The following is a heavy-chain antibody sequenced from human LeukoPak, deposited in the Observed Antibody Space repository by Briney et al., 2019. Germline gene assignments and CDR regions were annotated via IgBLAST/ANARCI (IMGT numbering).Heavy chain of an antibody. CDR2: IKHDGSEK. V-gene: IGHV3-7*05. D-gene: IGHD6-13*01. Sequence: PGGSLRLSCAASGFTYRNYWMSWVRQAPGKGLEWVANIKHDGSEKYYVDSVKGRFTISSDNAKNSLYLQMNSPRAEDTAVYYCAKDRYSSSYYVFDYWGQGTLVTVSS. J-gene: IGHJ4*02. CDR1: GFTYRNYW. CDR3: AKDRYSSSYYVFDY.